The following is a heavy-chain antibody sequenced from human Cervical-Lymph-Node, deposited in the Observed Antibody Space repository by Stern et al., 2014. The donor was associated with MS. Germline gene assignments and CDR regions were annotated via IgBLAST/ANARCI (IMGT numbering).Heavy chain of an antibody. CDR1: GFTFSSYS. J-gene: IGHJ4*02. Sequence: VQLVESGGGLVKPGGSLRLSCEASGFTFSSYSMNWVRPAPGKGLEWVSSISSSSSKIYYAESVKGRFTISRDNAKNSLYLQMNSLGAEDTAVYYCARDGQWLVPNDYWGQGTLVTVSS. CDR3: ARDGQWLVPNDY. CDR2: ISSSSSKI. D-gene: IGHD6-19*01. V-gene: IGHV3-21*01.